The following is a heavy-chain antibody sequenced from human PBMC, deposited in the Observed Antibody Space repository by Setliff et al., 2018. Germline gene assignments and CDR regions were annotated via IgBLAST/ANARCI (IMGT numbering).Heavy chain of an antibody. CDR2: IYTSGNT. Sequence: LSLTCTVSGGSISSHYWSWIRQPPGKGLEWIGHIYTSGNTNYNPSLKSRVTMSVDTSKNQFSLKLSSVTAADTAVYYCARDQGHCGSASCYALLWFDPWGQGTLVTV. D-gene: IGHD2-2*01. J-gene: IGHJ5*02. CDR1: GGSISSHY. CDR3: ARDQGHCGSASCYALLWFDP. V-gene: IGHV4-4*08.